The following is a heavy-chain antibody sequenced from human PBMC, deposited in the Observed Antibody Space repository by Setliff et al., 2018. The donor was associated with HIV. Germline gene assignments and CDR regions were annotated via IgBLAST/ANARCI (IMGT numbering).Heavy chain of an antibody. D-gene: IGHD4-17*01. CDR2: INPSGGST. V-gene: IGHV1-46*01. Sequence: ASVKVSCKASGYTFTRYFMHCVRQAPGQGLEWLGMINPSGGSTWYAQKFQGRVTISVDKSINTAYLQWSSLKASDTAMYYCARVAYGGSYFDYWGQGTLVTVSS. J-gene: IGHJ4*02. CDR3: ARVAYGGSYFDY. CDR1: GYTFTRYF.